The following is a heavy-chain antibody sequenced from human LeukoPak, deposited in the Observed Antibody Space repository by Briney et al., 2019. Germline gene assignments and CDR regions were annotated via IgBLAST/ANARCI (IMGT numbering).Heavy chain of an antibody. V-gene: IGHV4-59*01. D-gene: IGHD2-15*01. CDR3: ARTLGYCSGGSCYAPDWYFDL. CDR2: IYYSGST. CDR1: GGSISSYY. J-gene: IGHJ2*01. Sequence: SETLSLTCTVSGGSISSYYWSWIQQPPGKGLEWIGYIYYSGSTNYNPSLKSRVTISVDTSKNQFSLKLSSVTAADTAVYYCARTLGYCSGGSCYAPDWYFDLWGRGTLVTVSS.